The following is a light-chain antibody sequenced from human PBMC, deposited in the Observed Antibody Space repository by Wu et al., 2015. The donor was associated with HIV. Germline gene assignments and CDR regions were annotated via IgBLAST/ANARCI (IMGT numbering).Light chain of an antibody. V-gene: IGKV3-20*01. J-gene: IGKJ1*01. Sequence: EVVLTQSPGILSLSPGERATLSCRASQSVSSSYLAWYQQKPGQAPRLLIYGASSRATGIPDRFSGSGSGTDFTLTISRLEPEDFAVYYCQQYGSSLCTFGQGTKVEIK. CDR3: QQYGSSLCT. CDR1: QSVSSSY. CDR2: GAS.